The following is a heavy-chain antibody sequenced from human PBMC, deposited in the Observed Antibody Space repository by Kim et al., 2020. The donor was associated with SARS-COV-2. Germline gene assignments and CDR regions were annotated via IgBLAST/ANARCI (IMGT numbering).Heavy chain of an antibody. CDR2: ISAYNGNT. Sequence: ASVKVSCKASGYTLTSYGISWVRQAPGQGLEWMGWISAYNGNTNYAQKLQGRVTMTTDTSTSTAYMELRSLRSDDTAVYYCATTSAAGILDYWGQGTLVTVSS. CDR1: GYTLTSYG. J-gene: IGHJ4*02. V-gene: IGHV1-18*04. D-gene: IGHD6-13*01. CDR3: ATTSAAGILDY.